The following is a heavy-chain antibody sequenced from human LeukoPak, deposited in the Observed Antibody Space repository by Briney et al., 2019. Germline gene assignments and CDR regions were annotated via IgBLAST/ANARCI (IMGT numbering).Heavy chain of an antibody. CDR1: GFTFSSYW. CDR3: ARESGVAGTKH. D-gene: IGHD6-19*01. V-gene: IGHV3-21*01. Sequence: GGSLRLSCAASGFTFSSYWMTWVRQAPGKGLEWVSSISSSSSYIYYADSVKGRFTISRDNAKNSLYLQMNSLRAEDTAVYYCARESGVAGTKHWGQGTLVTVSS. J-gene: IGHJ4*02. CDR2: ISSSSSYI.